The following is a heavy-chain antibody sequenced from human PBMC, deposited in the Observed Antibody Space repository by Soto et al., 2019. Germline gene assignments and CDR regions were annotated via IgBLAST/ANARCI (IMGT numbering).Heavy chain of an antibody. CDR3: ARGAGEWSGGYDWGNWFDP. J-gene: IGHJ5*02. V-gene: IGHV3-30-3*01. CDR1: GFTFSSYA. D-gene: IGHD5-12*01. CDR2: ISYDGSNK. Sequence: GGSLRLSCAASGFTFSSYAMHWVRQAPGKGLEWVAVISYDGSNKYYADSVKGRFTISRDNSKNTLYLQMNSLRAEDTAVYYCARGAGEWSGGYDWGNWFDPWGQGTLVTVSS.